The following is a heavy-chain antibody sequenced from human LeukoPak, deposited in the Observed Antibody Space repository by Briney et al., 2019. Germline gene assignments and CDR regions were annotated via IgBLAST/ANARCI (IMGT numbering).Heavy chain of an antibody. CDR2: IHFSGST. CDR3: ARIFRGAYFDF. D-gene: IGHD3-10*01. Sequence: SETLSLTCAVSGVSISSYYWSWIRQPPGKGLEGIGYIHFSGSTNYNPSLKSRVTVSDDKSKNQFSLKLSPATAADTAVYYCARIFRGAYFDFWGQGTLVTVSS. J-gene: IGHJ4*02. CDR1: GVSISSYY. V-gene: IGHV4-59*01.